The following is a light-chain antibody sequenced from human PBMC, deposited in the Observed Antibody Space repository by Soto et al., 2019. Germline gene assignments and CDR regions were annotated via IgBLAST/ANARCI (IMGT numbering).Light chain of an antibody. J-gene: IGLJ2*01. CDR1: SSDVGSYNL. CDR2: EGS. V-gene: IGLV2-23*01. Sequence: QSALTQPASVSGSPGQPITISCTGTSSDVGSYNLVSWYQQHPGKAPKLMIYEGSKRPSGVSNRFSGSKSGNTASLTISGLQAEDEADYYCCSYAGSVVFGGGTQLTVL. CDR3: CSYAGSVV.